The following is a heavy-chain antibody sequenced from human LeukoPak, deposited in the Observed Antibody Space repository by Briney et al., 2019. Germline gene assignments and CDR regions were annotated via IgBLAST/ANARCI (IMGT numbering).Heavy chain of an antibody. CDR3: TRGAGWLIDY. D-gene: IGHD3-16*01. V-gene: IGHV4-4*02. CDR2: IYHTGTT. J-gene: IGHJ4*02. CDR1: RGSIMTTHW. Sequence: SETLSLTCTLSRGSIMTTHWWSWVRQPPGKGLEWIGEIYHTGTTNYSPSLKSRLTISADTSKNQFSLKLNSLTTADTAVYYCTRGAGWLIDYWGQGILVTVSS.